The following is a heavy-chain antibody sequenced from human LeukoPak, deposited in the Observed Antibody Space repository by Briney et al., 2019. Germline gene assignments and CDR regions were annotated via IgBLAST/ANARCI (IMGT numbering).Heavy chain of an antibody. D-gene: IGHD6-13*01. J-gene: IGHJ5*02. Sequence: GGSLRLSCAAPGFTFSSYSMNWVRQAPGKGLEWVSSISSSSSYIYYADSVKGRFTISRDNAKNSLYLQMNSLRAEDTAVYYCARGPGHLAAGGPHYWFDPWGQGTLVTVSS. CDR2: ISSSSSYI. V-gene: IGHV3-21*01. CDR1: GFTFSSYS. CDR3: ARGPGHLAAGGPHYWFDP.